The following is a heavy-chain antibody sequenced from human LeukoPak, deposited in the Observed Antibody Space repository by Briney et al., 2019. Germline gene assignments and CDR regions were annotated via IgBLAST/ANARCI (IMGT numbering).Heavy chain of an antibody. CDR3: ARGGSDSPFDY. Sequence: GASVKVSCKASGYTFTSYAIHWVRQAPGQRLEWMGWISAGNGNTKYSQNFQGRVTFISNTSATTAFMELSSLRSEDTAVYYCARGGSDSPFDYWGQGTLVTVSS. V-gene: IGHV1-3*01. D-gene: IGHD2-21*02. J-gene: IGHJ4*02. CDR2: ISAGNGNT. CDR1: GYTFTSYA.